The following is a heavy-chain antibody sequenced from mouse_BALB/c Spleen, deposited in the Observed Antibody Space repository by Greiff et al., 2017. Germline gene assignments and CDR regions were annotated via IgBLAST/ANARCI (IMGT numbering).Heavy chain of an antibody. CDR3: VRWLSLD. CDR2: IDPANGNT. J-gene: IGHJ2*01. Sequence: EVKLVESGAELVKPGASVTLSCTASGFNINDTYMHWVKQRPEQGLKWIGRIDPANGNTKYDPKFQGKATITADTSSNTAYLQLSGLTSEDTAVYYCVRWLSLDWGQGTTLTVSS. V-gene: IGHV14-3*02. CDR1: GFNINDTY. D-gene: IGHD2-2*01.